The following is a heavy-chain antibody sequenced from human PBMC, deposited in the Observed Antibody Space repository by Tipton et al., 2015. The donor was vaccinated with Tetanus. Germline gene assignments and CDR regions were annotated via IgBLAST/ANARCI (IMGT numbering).Heavy chain of an antibody. D-gene: IGHD3-22*01. CDR1: GYTFTGYY. V-gene: IGHV1-2*02. J-gene: IGHJ6*02. CDR3: ARDRGDYIYYGMDV. CDR2: IDPNSGGT. Sequence: QLVQSGAEAKKPGASVKVSCKASGYTFTGYYIYWVRQAPGQGLEWMGWIDPNSGGTVYAQKFRGRVTMTRDTSISTAYMELSSLRSDDTAVYYCARDRGDYIYYGMDVWGQGTTVTVSS.